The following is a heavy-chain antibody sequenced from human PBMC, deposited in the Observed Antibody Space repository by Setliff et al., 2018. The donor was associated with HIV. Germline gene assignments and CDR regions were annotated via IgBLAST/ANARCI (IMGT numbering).Heavy chain of an antibody. V-gene: IGHV3-49*04. CDR2: IRSKNYGETT. CDR1: GFTFSEYA. J-gene: IGHJ4*02. CDR3: TTNFYNFWSGYYDYFDF. D-gene: IGHD3-3*01. Sequence: GESLTLSCTTSGFTFSEYAINWVRQAPGKGLEWVGFIRSKNYGETTESAASVKDRFTFSRDDSKSIAYLQVSSLKTEDTAIYYCTTNFYNFWSGYYDYFDFWGQGALVTVSS.